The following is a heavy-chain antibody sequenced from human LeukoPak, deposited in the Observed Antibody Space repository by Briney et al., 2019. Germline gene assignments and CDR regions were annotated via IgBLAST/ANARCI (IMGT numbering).Heavy chain of an antibody. CDR3: ARDPPGGYYDFWSGYYYFDY. Sequence: ASVKVSCKASGYTFTSYGIGWVRQAPGQGLEWMGWISAYNGNTNYAQKLQGRVTMTTDISTSTAYMELRSLRSDDTAVYYCARDPPGGYYDFWSGYYYFDYWGQGTLVTVSS. CDR1: GYTFTSYG. D-gene: IGHD3-3*01. J-gene: IGHJ4*02. CDR2: ISAYNGNT. V-gene: IGHV1-18*01.